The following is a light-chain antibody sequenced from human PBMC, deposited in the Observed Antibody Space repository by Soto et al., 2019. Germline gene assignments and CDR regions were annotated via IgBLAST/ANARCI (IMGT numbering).Light chain of an antibody. CDR2: DVT. CDR1: SSDVGGYNY. Sequence: QSALTQPRSVSGSPGQSVTISCTGTSSDVGGYNYVSWYQQHPGKAPKLMIYDVTKGPSWVPDRFSGSKSGNTASLTISGLQAEDEADYYCCSYAGTYTFEVFGTGTKFTVL. V-gene: IGLV2-11*01. CDR3: CSYAGTYTFEV. J-gene: IGLJ1*01.